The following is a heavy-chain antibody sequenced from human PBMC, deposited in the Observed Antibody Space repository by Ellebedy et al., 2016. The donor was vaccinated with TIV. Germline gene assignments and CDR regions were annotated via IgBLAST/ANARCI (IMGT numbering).Heavy chain of an antibody. Sequence: ASVKVSXKASGYTFNGYYMHWVRQAAGQGLEWMTWINPNSGGTNYAQKFQGWVTMTRDTSISTAYMELSRLRSDDTAVYYCVRGGSIAAAGTPLFDYWGQGTLVTVSS. V-gene: IGHV1-2*04. CDR2: INPNSGGT. D-gene: IGHD6-13*01. CDR3: VRGGSIAAAGTPLFDY. CDR1: GYTFNGYY. J-gene: IGHJ4*02.